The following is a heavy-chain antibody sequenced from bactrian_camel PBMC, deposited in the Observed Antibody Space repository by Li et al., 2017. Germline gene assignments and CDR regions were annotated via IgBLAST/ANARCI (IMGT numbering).Heavy chain of an antibody. D-gene: IGHD1*01. CDR1: ERAYSSNC. CDR3: AANKLCVESWLLQSHQYDF. J-gene: IGHJ4*01. V-gene: IGHV3S40*01. Sequence: DVQLVESGGGSVQTGGSLRLSCAASERAYSSNCMGWFRQAPGKGLEWVSSILNSGARPYYADSVKGRFTISKDNAKNTLYLQMNDLKPEDTAIYHCAANKLCVESWLLQSHQYDFWGQGT. CDR2: ILNSGARP.